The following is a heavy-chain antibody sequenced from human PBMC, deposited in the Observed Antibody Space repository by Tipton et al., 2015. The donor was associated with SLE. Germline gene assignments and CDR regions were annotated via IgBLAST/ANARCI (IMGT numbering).Heavy chain of an antibody. CDR3: TTVSGWSFDY. CDR1: GFIFNDAW. V-gene: IGHV3-15*07. J-gene: IGHJ4*02. CDR2: IKSKTDGGTT. Sequence: SLRLSCTASGFIFNDAWMNWVRQAPGKGLEWVGRIKSKTDGGTTDYAAPVKGRFSISRDDSKNTLYLQMDSLTTEDTAVYYCTTVSGWSFDYWGQGTLVTVSS. D-gene: IGHD6-19*01.